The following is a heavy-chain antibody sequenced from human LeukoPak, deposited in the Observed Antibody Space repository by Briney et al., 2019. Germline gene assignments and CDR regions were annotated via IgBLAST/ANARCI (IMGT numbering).Heavy chain of an antibody. V-gene: IGHV3-7*04. D-gene: IGHD3-10*01. CDR2: IKQDGSEK. Sequence: TGGSLRLSCEGSGFTFSNYWMTWVRQAPGKGLEWVAYIKQDGSEKYYVDTVKGRFTISRDNAKNPLYLQMNSLRAEDTAVYYCGRNGLVRGVSYWGQGTLVTVSS. CDR1: GFTFSNYW. J-gene: IGHJ4*02. CDR3: GRNGLVRGVSY.